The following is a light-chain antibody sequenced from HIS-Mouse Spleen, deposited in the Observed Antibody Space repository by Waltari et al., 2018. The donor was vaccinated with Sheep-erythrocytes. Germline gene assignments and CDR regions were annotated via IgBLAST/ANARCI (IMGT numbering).Light chain of an antibody. Sequence: SYELTQPPSVSGSPGQTASITCSGHELGGKYACWYQQKPGHSPVLVIYQDSKRPSGIPERFSGSNSGNTATLTISGTQAMDEADYYCQAWDSSTVVFGGGTKLTVL. CDR2: QDS. J-gene: IGLJ2*01. CDR1: ELGGKY. V-gene: IGLV3-1*01. CDR3: QAWDSSTVV.